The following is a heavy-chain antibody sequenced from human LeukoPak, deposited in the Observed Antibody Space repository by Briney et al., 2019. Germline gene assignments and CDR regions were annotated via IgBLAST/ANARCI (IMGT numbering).Heavy chain of an antibody. CDR2: MDNDGSST. CDR1: GFTFSNYW. CDR3: ATGSGLWSPDY. Sequence: PGGSLRLSCAASGFTFSNYWMHWVRQAPGKGLVWVSRMDNDGSSTSYADSVKGRFTISRDNAKNRLYVQMNSLRAEDTAVYYCATGSGLWSPDYWGQGTLVTVSS. J-gene: IGHJ4*02. V-gene: IGHV3-74*01. D-gene: IGHD5-18*01.